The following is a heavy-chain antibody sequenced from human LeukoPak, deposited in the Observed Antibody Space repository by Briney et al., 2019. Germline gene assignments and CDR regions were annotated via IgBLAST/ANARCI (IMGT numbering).Heavy chain of an antibody. Sequence: SETLSLTCDVFGGSFTDYFWTWIRQSPGKGLEWIGEINDYTGNTNYNPSLNCRVSISLEKSKNQFSLELRSVTAADTAVYYCARGRIAKIVVVHSFHYDMDLWGQGTSVTVS. D-gene: IGHD3-22*01. V-gene: IGHV4-34*01. J-gene: IGHJ6*02. CDR3: ARGRIAKIVVVHSFHYDMDL. CDR1: GGSFTDYF. CDR2: INDYTGNT.